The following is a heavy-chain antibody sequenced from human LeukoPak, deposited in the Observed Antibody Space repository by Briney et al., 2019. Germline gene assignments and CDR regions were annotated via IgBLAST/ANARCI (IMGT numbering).Heavy chain of an antibody. Sequence: SETLSLTCTVSGGSISSYYWSWIRQPPGKGLEWIGYIYYSGSTNYNPSLKSRVTISVDTSKNQFSLKLSSVTAADTAVYYCAGSSSVWFDPWGQGTLVTVSS. CDR3: AGSSSVWFDP. CDR1: GGSISSYY. V-gene: IGHV4-59*01. J-gene: IGHJ5*02. CDR2: IYYSGST. D-gene: IGHD6-6*01.